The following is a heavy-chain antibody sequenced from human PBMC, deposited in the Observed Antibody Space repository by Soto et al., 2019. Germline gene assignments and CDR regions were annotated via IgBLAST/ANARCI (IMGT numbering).Heavy chain of an antibody. D-gene: IGHD3-10*01. V-gene: IGHV1-69*13. CDR3: ATSWPGRDGYNFGY. Sequence: GASVKVSCKASGGTFSSYAISWVRQAPGQGLEWMGGIIPIFGTANYAQKFQGRVTITADESTSTAYMELSSLRSEDTAVYYCATSWPGRDGYNFGYWGQGTLVTVSS. J-gene: IGHJ4*02. CDR2: IIPIFGTA. CDR1: GGTFSSYA.